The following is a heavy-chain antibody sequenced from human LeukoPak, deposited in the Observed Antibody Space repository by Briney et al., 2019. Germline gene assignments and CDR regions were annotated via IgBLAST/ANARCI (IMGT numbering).Heavy chain of an antibody. V-gene: IGHV4-34*01. CDR3: ARHDSGWLRFDY. CDR1: GGSFSGYY. CDR2: INHSGST. Sequence: SETLSLTCAVYGGSFSGYYWSWIRQPPGKGLEWIGEINHSGSTNYNPSLKSRVTISVDTSKNQFSLKLSSVTAADTAVYYCARHDSGWLRFDYWGQGTLVTVSS. J-gene: IGHJ4*02. D-gene: IGHD6-19*01.